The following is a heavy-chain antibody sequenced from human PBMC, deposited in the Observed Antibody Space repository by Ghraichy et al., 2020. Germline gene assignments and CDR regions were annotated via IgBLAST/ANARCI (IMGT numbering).Heavy chain of an antibody. V-gene: IGHV3-49*03. CDR2: IRSKAYGGTT. CDR3: TRDVSLPGFGSSSPGMDV. Sequence: GGSLRLSCTASGFTFGDYAMSWFRQAPGKGLEWVGFIRSKAYGGTTEYAASVKGRFTISRDDSKSIAYLQMNSLKTEDTAVYYCTRDVSLPGFGSSSPGMDVWGQGTTVTVSS. CDR1: GFTFGDYA. J-gene: IGHJ6*02. D-gene: IGHD6-6*01.